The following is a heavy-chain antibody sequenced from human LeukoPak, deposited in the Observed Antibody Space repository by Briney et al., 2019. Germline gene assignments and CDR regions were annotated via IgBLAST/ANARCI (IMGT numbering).Heavy chain of an antibody. D-gene: IGHD2-2*02. J-gene: IGHJ6*03. Sequence: SVKVSCRASGGTFSSYAISWVRQAPGQGLEWMGGIIPIFGTANYAQKFQGRVTITADKSTSTAYMELSSLRSEDTAVYYCARLVPAAIALDYYYYMDVWGKGTTVTISS. CDR3: ARLVPAAIALDYYYYMDV. V-gene: IGHV1-69*06. CDR1: GGTFSSYA. CDR2: IIPIFGTA.